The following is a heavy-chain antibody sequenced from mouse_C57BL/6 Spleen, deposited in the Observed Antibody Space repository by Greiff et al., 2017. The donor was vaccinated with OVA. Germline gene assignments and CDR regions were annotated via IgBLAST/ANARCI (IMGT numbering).Heavy chain of an antibody. J-gene: IGHJ4*01. Sequence: QSGAELVRPGASVKMSCKASGYTFTSYNMHWVKQTPRQGLEWIGAIYPGNGDTSYNQKFKGKATLTVDKSSSTAYMQLSSLTSEDSAVYFCARSDYYGSPHYAMDYWGQGTSVTVSS. CDR1: GYTFTSYN. CDR3: ARSDYYGSPHYAMDY. CDR2: IYPGNGDT. V-gene: IGHV1-12*01. D-gene: IGHD1-1*01.